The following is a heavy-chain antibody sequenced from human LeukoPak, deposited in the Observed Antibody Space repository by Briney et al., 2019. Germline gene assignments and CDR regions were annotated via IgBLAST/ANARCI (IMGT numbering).Heavy chain of an antibody. D-gene: IGHD6-19*01. CDR1: GFTFSSYG. V-gene: IGHV3-30*18. CDR3: AKDLEVGQWLGRLYYYYGMDV. Sequence: PGRSLRLSCAASGFTFSSYGMHWVRQAPGKGLEWVAVISYDGSNKYYADSVKGRFTISRDNSKNTLYLQMNSLRAEDTAVYYCAKDLEVGQWLGRLYYYYGMDVWGKGTTVTVSS. CDR2: ISYDGSNK. J-gene: IGHJ6*04.